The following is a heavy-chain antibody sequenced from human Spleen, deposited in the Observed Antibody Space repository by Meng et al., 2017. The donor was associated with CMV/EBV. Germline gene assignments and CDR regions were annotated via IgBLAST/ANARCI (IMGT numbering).Heavy chain of an antibody. CDR1: GFAIYNYY. D-gene: IGHD6-19*01. J-gene: IGHJ6*02. CDR3: AREAGYDGLDV. Sequence: GGSLRLSCATSGFAIYNYYMSWVRQAPGKGLEWVSVIYVCGSTYYADSVKGRFTISRDSSTNTLYLQMNSLRGEDAALYYCAREAGYDGLDVWGQGTTVTVSS. CDR2: IYVCGST. V-gene: IGHV3-66*03.